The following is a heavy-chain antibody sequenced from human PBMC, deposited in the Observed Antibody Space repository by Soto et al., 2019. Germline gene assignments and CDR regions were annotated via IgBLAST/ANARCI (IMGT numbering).Heavy chain of an antibody. Sequence: SETLSLTCTVSGGPISSYYWSWIRQPPGKRLEWIGYIYYSGSTNYNPSLKSRVTISVDTSKNQFSLKLSSVTAADTAVYYCASTKHYYGSGSYEKVDYYYYYMDVWGKGTTVTVSS. D-gene: IGHD3-10*01. CDR1: GGPISSYY. CDR2: IYYSGST. CDR3: ASTKHYYGSGSYEKVDYYYYYMDV. J-gene: IGHJ6*03. V-gene: IGHV4-59*01.